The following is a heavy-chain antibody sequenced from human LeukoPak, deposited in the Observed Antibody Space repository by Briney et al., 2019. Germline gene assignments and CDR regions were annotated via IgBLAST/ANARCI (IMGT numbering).Heavy chain of an antibody. CDR2: INWNGGST. J-gene: IGHJ4*02. Sequence: PGGSLRLSCAASGFTFDDYGMSWVRQAPGKGLEWVSGINWNGGSTGYADSVKGRFTISRDNAKNSLYLQMNSLRAEDTALYYCARVGGDCSGGSCYEYFDYWGQGTLVTVSS. V-gene: IGHV3-20*04. D-gene: IGHD2-15*01. CDR1: GFTFDDYG. CDR3: ARVGGDCSGGSCYEYFDY.